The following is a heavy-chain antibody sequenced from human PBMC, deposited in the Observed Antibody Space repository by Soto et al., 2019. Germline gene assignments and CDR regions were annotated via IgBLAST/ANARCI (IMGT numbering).Heavy chain of an antibody. V-gene: IGHV4-4*02. CDR1: GGSISSSNW. Sequence: SETLSLTCAVSGGSISSSNWWSWVRQPPGKGLEWIGEIYHSGSTNYNPSLKSRVTLSVDKSKNQFSLKLSSVTAADTAVYYCARGPHYSSSWVWGQGTLVTVSS. J-gene: IGHJ4*02. CDR2: IYHSGST. D-gene: IGHD6-13*01. CDR3: ARGPHYSSSWV.